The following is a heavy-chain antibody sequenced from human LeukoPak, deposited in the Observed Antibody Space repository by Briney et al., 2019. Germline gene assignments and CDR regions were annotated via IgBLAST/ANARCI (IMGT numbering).Heavy chain of an antibody. CDR1: GGSISNYY. J-gene: IGHJ4*02. D-gene: IGHD6-19*01. V-gene: IGHV4-4*07. CDR3: ARTPTVAGFDY. Sequence: SETLSLTCTVSGGSISNYYWSLIRQPAGKGLEWIGRIYTSGSTNYNPSLKSRVTMSVDTSKNQFSLKLSSVTAADTAVYYCARTPTVAGFDYWGQGTLVTVSS. CDR2: IYTSGST.